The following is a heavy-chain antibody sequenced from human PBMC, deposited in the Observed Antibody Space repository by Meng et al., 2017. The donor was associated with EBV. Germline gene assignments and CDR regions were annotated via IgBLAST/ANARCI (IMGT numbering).Heavy chain of an antibody. CDR2: INPNSGGT. V-gene: IGHV1-2*06. CDR1: GYTFIGYY. Sequence: HVQLVQSGVEVKKPGASVKVSCKASGYTFIGYYMHWVRQAPGQGLEWMGRINPNSGGTNYAQKFQGRVTMTRDTSISTAYMELSRLRSDDTAVYYCARVGIAVAGTGDYWGQGTLVTVSS. D-gene: IGHD6-19*01. J-gene: IGHJ4*02. CDR3: ARVGIAVAGTGDY.